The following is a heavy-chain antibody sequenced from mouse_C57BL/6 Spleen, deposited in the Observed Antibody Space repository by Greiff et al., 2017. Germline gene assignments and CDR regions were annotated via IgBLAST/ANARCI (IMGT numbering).Heavy chain of an antibody. V-gene: IGHV14-3*01. D-gene: IGHD1-1*01. CDR2: IDPANGNT. J-gene: IGHJ4*01. Sequence: EVQLQESVAELVRPGASVKLSCTASGFNIKNTYMHWVKQRPEQGLEWIGRIDPANGNTKYAPKFQGKATITADTSSNTAYLQLSSLTSEDTAIYYCARFITTVVEALDYWGQGTSVTVSS. CDR1: GFNIKNTY. CDR3: ARFITTVVEALDY.